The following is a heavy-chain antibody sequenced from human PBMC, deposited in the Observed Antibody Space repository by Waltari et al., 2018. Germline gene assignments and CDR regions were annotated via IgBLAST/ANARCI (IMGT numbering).Heavy chain of an antibody. J-gene: IGHJ4*02. Sequence: QLQLQESGPGLVKPSETLSLTCTVSGGSISSRSYYLGWIRQPPGKGLEWIGSIYYSGSTYYNPSLKSRVTISVDTSKNQFSLKLSSVTAADTAVYYCASLPGDFWSGLLFYWGQGTLVTVSS. CDR3: ASLPGDFWSGLLFY. D-gene: IGHD3-3*01. CDR1: GGSISSRSYY. V-gene: IGHV4-39*01. CDR2: IYYSGST.